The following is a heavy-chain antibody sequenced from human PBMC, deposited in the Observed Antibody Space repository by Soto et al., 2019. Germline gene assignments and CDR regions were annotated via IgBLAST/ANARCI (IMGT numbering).Heavy chain of an antibody. Sequence: GGSLRLSCAASGFTFSSCAMSWVRQAPGKGLEWVSAISGSGGSTYYADSVKGRFTISRDNSKNTLYLQMNSLRAEDTAVYYCAKMPSFDIVVVPAAMQRLNWFDPWGQGTLVTVSS. D-gene: IGHD2-2*01. J-gene: IGHJ5*02. CDR1: GFTFSSCA. V-gene: IGHV3-23*01. CDR2: ISGSGGST. CDR3: AKMPSFDIVVVPAAMQRLNWFDP.